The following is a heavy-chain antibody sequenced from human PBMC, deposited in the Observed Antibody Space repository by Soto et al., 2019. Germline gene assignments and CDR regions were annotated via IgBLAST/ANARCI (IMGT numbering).Heavy chain of an antibody. Sequence: ESGGGLVQPGGSLRLSCAASGFTVSSNYMSWVRQAPGKGLEWVSVIYSGGSTYYADSVKGRFTISRDNSKNTLYLQMNSLRAEDTAVYYCARGGVPPYDAFGIWGQGTMVTVSS. CDR1: GFTVSSNY. J-gene: IGHJ3*02. D-gene: IGHD3-10*01. V-gene: IGHV3-66*01. CDR3: ARGGVPPYDAFGI. CDR2: IYSGGST.